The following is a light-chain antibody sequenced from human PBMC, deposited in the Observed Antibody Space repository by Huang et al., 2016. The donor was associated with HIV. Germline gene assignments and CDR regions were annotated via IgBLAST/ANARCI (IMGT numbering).Light chain of an antibody. Sequence: DIVMTQSPLSLPATPGEPASISCRSSQSLLHSNGYNYLDWYVQKPGQSPQLLIYLGANRASGVPDRFSGSGSGTDFTPKISRVEAEDVGVYYCMQALETPMYTFGQGTKLEIK. CDR3: MQALETPMYT. CDR2: LGA. V-gene: IGKV2-28*01. J-gene: IGKJ2*01. CDR1: QSLLHSNGYNY.